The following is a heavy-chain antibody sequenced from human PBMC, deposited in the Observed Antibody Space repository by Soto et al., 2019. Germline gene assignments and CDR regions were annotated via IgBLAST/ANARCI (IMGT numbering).Heavy chain of an antibody. V-gene: IGHV4-39*01. J-gene: IGHJ6*03. D-gene: IGHD3-16*02. CDR1: GGSISSSSYY. Sequence: SETLSLTCTVSGGSISSSSYYWGWIRQPPGKGLEWIGSIYYSGSTYYNPSLKSRVTISVDTSKNQFSLKLSSVTAADTAVYYCAILIGYYYYYMDVWGIGTTVTVSS. CDR2: IYYSGST. CDR3: AILIGYYYYYMDV.